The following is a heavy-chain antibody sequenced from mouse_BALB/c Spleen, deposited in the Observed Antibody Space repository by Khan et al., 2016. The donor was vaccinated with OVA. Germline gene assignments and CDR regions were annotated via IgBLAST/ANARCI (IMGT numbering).Heavy chain of an antibody. CDR1: GFSLTNYS. Sequence: QVQLKQSGPGLVQPSQSLSITCTVSGFSLTNYSVHWVRQSPGKGLEWLGVIWSAGSTDYNAAFISRLSISKDNSRSQVFFTMNSLQPNDTAISYSAIRGYDSGRGAWFAYWGQGTLVTVSA. D-gene: IGHD2-4*01. CDR3: AIRGYDSGRGAWFAY. V-gene: IGHV2-2*02. CDR2: IWSAGST. J-gene: IGHJ3*01.